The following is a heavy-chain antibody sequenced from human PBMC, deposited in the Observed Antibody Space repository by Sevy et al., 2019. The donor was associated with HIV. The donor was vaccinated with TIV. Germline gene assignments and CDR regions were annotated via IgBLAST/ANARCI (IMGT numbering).Heavy chain of an antibody. CDR3: AREGSYGDHDYQYYYGMDV. CDR2: IRQDGSEK. D-gene: IGHD4-17*01. V-gene: IGHV3-7*01. Sequence: GGSLRLSCAASGFSFRSYWMSWVRQAPGKGLEWVANIRQDGSEKYDVHFVKGRFTISRDNAENSLYLQMNSLGAEDTAVYYCAREGSYGDHDYQYYYGMDVWGQGTTVTVSS. CDR1: GFSFRSYW. J-gene: IGHJ6*02.